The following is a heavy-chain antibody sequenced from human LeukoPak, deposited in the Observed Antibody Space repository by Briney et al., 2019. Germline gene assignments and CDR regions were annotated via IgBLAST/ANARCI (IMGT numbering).Heavy chain of an antibody. CDR1: GGSISSYY. D-gene: IGHD4-17*01. V-gene: IGHV4-59*12. CDR3: ARGDIALRQGVAFDY. Sequence: SETLSLTCTVSGGSISSYYWSWIRQPPGKGLEWIGSIYYSGSTYYNPSLKSRVTISVDTSKNQFSLKLSSVTAADTAVYYCARGDIALRQGVAFDYWGQGTLVTVSS. J-gene: IGHJ4*02. CDR2: IYYSGST.